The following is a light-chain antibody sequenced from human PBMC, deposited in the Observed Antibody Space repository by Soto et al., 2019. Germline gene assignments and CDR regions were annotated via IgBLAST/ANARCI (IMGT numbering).Light chain of an antibody. CDR3: QQYHTSPLT. V-gene: IGKV3-20*01. J-gene: IGKJ1*01. CDR1: QSVSSSY. CDR2: GAS. Sequence: EIVLTQSPGTLSLSPGERATFSCRASQSVSSSYIAWYQQKRGQAPRRLIYGASIRATGIPDRFSGSGSGTDFTLTTSRLEPEDFALYYCQQYHTSPLTFGQGTKVDI.